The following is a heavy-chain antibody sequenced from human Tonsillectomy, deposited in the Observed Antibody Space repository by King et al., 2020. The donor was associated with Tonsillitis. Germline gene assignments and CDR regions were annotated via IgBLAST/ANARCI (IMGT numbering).Heavy chain of an antibody. D-gene: IGHD3-16*01. J-gene: IGHJ4*02. CDR1: GFTFSNYW. CDR3: ARVGGAAGY. V-gene: IGHV3-7*03. Sequence: QLVQSGGGLVQPGGSLRLSCAASGFTFSNYWMSWVRQAPGKGLAGVANIKQDGSEKYYVDSVKGRFTISRDNAKNSLYLQMNSLRAEDTAMYYCARVGGAAGYWGQGTLVTVSS. CDR2: IKQDGSEK.